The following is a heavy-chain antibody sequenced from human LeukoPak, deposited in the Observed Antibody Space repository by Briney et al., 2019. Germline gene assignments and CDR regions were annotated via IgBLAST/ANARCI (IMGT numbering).Heavy chain of an antibody. CDR1: AFTFSSYS. Sequence: PGGSLRLSCAASAFTFSSYSMNWVRQAPGKGLEWVSSISSSSSYIYYADSVKGRFTISRDNAKNSLYLQMNSLRAEDTAVYYCARGHQPRFDPWGQGTLVTVSS. CDR2: ISSSSSYI. V-gene: IGHV3-21*01. J-gene: IGHJ5*02. CDR3: ARGHQPRFDP. D-gene: IGHD2-2*01.